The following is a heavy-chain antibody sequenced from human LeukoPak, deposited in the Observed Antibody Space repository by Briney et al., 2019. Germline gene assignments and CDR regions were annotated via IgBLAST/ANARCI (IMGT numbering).Heavy chain of an antibody. CDR2: TYYRSKWYN. CDR3: ARADIVVVVAATYYYGMDV. J-gene: IGHJ6*02. V-gene: IGHV6-1*01. CDR1: GDSVSSNNAA. D-gene: IGHD2-15*01. Sequence: SQTLSLTCAISGDSVSSNNAAWNWIRQSPSRGLEWLGRTYYRSKWYNDYAVSVKSRITINPDTSKNQFSLQLNSVTPEDTAVYYCARADIVVVVAATYYYGMDVWGQGTTVTVSS.